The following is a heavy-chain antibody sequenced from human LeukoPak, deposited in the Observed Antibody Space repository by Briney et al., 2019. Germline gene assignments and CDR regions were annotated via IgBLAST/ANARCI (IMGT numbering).Heavy chain of an antibody. Sequence: GSLRLSCAASGFTVSSNYMSWVRQAPGKGLEWVSVIYSGGSTYYADSVKGRFTISRDNAKNSVYLQMNSLRAGDTAVYYCARQLGGSGSYWGQGTLVTVSS. CDR3: ARQLGGSGSY. CDR1: GFTVSSNY. CDR2: IYSGGST. V-gene: IGHV3-66*04. J-gene: IGHJ4*02. D-gene: IGHD3-10*01.